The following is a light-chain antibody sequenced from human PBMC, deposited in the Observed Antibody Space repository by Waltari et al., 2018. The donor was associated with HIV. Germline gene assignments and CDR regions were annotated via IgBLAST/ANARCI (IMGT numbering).Light chain of an antibody. CDR3: AAWDDSRSGQVL. CDR1: SSNIGSTS. J-gene: IGLJ2*01. Sequence: QSLLTQPPSASGPPGQRVPISCSGSSSNIGSTSVYWYQQLPGMAPKLIIYRNNQRPAGRPDRVSGTNAGTSASRVISGRRHDDEADYYGAAWDDSRSGQVLFGGGTKLTVL. V-gene: IGLV1-47*01. CDR2: RNN.